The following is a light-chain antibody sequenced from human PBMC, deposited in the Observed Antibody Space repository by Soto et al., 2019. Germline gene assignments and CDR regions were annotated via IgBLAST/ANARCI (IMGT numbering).Light chain of an antibody. CDR1: QSVSSNY. Sequence: EIVLTQSPGTLSLSPGERATLSCRASQSVSSNYLAWYQQNPGQAPRLLIYGASSRATGIPDRFSGSGSGTDFTLTISRLEPEDFAVYYCHQYATSAFTFGQGTSLEIK. CDR3: HQYATSAFT. CDR2: GAS. V-gene: IGKV3-20*01. J-gene: IGKJ2*01.